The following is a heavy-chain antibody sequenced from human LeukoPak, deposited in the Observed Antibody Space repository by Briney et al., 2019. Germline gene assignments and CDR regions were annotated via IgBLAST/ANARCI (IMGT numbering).Heavy chain of an antibody. D-gene: IGHD5-12*01. CDR2: MHPNSGNT. J-gene: IGHJ5*02. Sequence: ASVKVSCKASGYTFTSYDINWVRQATGQGLEWMGWMHPNSGNTGYAQKFQGRVTMTRNIPISTAYMELSSLRSEDTAVYYCARGRGRWKLDSGRALTPNWFDPWGQGTLVTVSS. CDR3: ARGRGRWKLDSGRALTPNWFDP. V-gene: IGHV1-8*01. CDR1: GYTFTSYD.